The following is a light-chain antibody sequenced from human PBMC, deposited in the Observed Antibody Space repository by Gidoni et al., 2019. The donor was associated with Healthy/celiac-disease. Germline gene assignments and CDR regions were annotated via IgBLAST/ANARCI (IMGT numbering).Light chain of an antibody. J-gene: IGKJ5*01. CDR1: RDISTY. Sequence: DIQITQYPSSLSAPVGDRVTITCQARRDISTYLKWYQQKPGKAPKLLIYDASNLETRVPSRFSGSGSGTDFTFTISSLQPEDIATYYCQQYDNRPPITFGQGTRLEIK. CDR3: QQYDNRPPIT. CDR2: DAS. V-gene: IGKV1-33*01.